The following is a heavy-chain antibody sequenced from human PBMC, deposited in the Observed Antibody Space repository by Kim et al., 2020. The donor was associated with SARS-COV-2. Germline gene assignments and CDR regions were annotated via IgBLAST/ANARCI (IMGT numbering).Heavy chain of an antibody. CDR3: ARVAALGY. J-gene: IGHJ4*02. CDR1: GFTFSSYA. Sequence: GGSLRLSCAASGFTFSSYAMHWVRQAPGKGLEWVAVISYDGSNKYYADSVKGRFTISRDNSKNTLYLQMNSLRAEDTAVYYCARVAALGYWGQGTLVTVSS. CDR2: ISYDGSNK. D-gene: IGHD2-15*01. V-gene: IGHV3-30*04.